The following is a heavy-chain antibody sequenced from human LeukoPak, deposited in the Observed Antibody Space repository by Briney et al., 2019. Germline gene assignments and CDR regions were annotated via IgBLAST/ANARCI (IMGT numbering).Heavy chain of an antibody. CDR2: INHSGST. CDR3: ARVNIVATSTEDY. D-gene: IGHD5-12*01. V-gene: IGHV4-34*01. Sequence: PSETLSLTCAVYGGSFSGYYWSWTRQPPGKGLEWIGEINHSGSTKYNPSLKSRVTISVDPSKDQFSLKLSSVTAADTAVYYCARVNIVATSTEDYWGQGTLVTVSS. CDR1: GGSFSGYY. J-gene: IGHJ4*02.